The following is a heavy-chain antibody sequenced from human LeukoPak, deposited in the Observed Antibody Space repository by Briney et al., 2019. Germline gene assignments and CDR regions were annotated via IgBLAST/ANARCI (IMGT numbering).Heavy chain of an antibody. CDR3: ARDIGWRNRRNHYFYMDV. CDR1: GGSITSGPYY. J-gene: IGHJ6*03. Sequence: PSETLSLTCTVSGGSITSGPYYWSWIRQPAGKGLEWLGRIHASGSIDYKPSLESRIAISVDTSKNQFSLKWTSVTAADTAVYYCARDIGWRNRRNHYFYMDVWGKGTTVTVSS. V-gene: IGHV4-61*02. D-gene: IGHD2/OR15-2a*01. CDR2: IHASGSI.